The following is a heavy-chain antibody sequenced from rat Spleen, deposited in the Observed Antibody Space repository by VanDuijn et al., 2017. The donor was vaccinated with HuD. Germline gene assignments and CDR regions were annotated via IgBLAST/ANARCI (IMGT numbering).Heavy chain of an antibody. CDR2: ISYDGGST. Sequence: EVQLVESGGGLVQPGRSLKLSCAASGFTFSSFPMAWVRQAPKKGLEWVAYISYDGGSTYYRDSVKGRFTISRENAKSSLYLQMDSLRSEDTATYFCTTDSPIAAPFAYWGQGTLVTVSS. V-gene: IGHV5-20*01. D-gene: IGHD1-2*01. CDR1: GFTFSSFP. CDR3: TTDSPIAAPFAY. J-gene: IGHJ3*01.